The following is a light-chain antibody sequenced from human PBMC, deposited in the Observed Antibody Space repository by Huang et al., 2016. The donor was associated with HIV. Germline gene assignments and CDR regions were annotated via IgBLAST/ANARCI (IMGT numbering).Light chain of an antibody. Sequence: DVVMTQSPDSLAVSLGERATINCKSSQSLLYTSNNKNYLGWYQHKSGQPPKLLIYWASTRESGVPERFSGSGSGTDFTLTISSLQAEDVAVYYCQQFYSTPYTFGQGTKLEIK. CDR2: WAS. J-gene: IGKJ2*01. V-gene: IGKV4-1*01. CDR1: QSLLYTSNNKNY. CDR3: QQFYSTPYT.